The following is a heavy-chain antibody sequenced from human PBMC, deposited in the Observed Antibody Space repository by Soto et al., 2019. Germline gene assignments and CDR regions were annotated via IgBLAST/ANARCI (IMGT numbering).Heavy chain of an antibody. CDR1: GGSISSSSYY. J-gene: IGHJ6*02. V-gene: IGHV4-39*02. CDR3: ARDYSAFWSGYDYYYYGMDV. Sequence: PSETLSLTCTVSGGSISSSSYYWGWIRQPPGKGLEWIGSIYYSGSTYYNPSLKSRVTIFVDTSKNQFSLKLSSVTAADTAVYYCARDYSAFWSGYDYYYYGMDVWGQGTTVTVSS. CDR2: IYYSGST. D-gene: IGHD3-3*01.